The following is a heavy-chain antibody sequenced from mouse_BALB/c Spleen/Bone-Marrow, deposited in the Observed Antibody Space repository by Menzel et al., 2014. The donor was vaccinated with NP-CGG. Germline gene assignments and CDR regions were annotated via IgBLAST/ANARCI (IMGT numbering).Heavy chain of an antibody. D-gene: IGHD2-10*02. CDR2: INPSSGCT. CDR3: AYGNYGYAMDY. J-gene: IGHJ4*01. CDR1: GYTFTSYT. Sequence: LQESGAELARPGASVKMSCKASGYTFTSYTMHWVKQRPGQGLEWIGYINPSSGCTNYNQKFKDKATLTADKSSSTAYMQLSSLTSEDSAVYYCAYGNYGYAMDYWGQGTSVTVSS. V-gene: IGHV1-4*01.